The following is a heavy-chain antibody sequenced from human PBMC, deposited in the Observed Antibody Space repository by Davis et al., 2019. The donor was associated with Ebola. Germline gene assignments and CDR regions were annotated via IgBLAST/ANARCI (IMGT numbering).Heavy chain of an antibody. CDR2: ISGSGGST. J-gene: IGHJ3*02. V-gene: IGHV3-23*01. Sequence: AASVKVSCKASGFTFSSYAMSWVRQAPGKGLEWVSAISGSGGSTYYADSVKGRFTISRDNSKNTLYLQMNSLRAEDTAVYYCAKDHHNWNDGDLAFDIWGQGTMVTVSS. CDR1: GFTFSSYA. D-gene: IGHD1-20*01. CDR3: AKDHHNWNDGDLAFDI.